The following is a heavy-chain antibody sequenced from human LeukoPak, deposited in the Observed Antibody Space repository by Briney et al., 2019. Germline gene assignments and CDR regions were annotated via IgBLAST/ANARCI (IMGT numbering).Heavy chain of an antibody. CDR1: GFTVSSNY. D-gene: IGHD3-3*01. CDR3: ARDGVSGLRFLEWLFLAY. Sequence: GGSLRLSCAAAGFTVSSNYMSWVRQAPGKGLEWVSVIYSGGSTYYADSVKGRFTISRDNSKNTLYLQMNSLRAEDTAVYYCARDGVSGLRFLEWLFLAYWGQGTLVTVSS. CDR2: IYSGGST. J-gene: IGHJ4*02. V-gene: IGHV3-66*01.